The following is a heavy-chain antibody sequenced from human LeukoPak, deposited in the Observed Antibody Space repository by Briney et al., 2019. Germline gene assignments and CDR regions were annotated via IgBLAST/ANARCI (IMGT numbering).Heavy chain of an antibody. D-gene: IGHD2-2*01. CDR3: ARVPALRAFDI. Sequence: PGGSLRLSCSASGFTPSSYWMHWVRQAPGKGLVWVSRINTDGSSTNYADSVKGRFTVSRDNSKNTLYLQMNSLRAEDTAVYYCARVPALRAFDIWGQGTMVTVSS. CDR1: GFTPSSYW. V-gene: IGHV3-74*01. CDR2: INTDGSST. J-gene: IGHJ3*02.